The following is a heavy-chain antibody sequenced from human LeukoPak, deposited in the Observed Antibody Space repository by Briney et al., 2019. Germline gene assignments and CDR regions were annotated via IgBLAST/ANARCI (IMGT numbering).Heavy chain of an antibody. J-gene: IGHJ6*03. D-gene: IGHD2-2*02. CDR2: IIPILGIA. CDR3: ARGKGYCSSTSCYTPGFWYYYYCMDV. CDR1: GGTFSSYT. V-gene: IGHV1-69*02. Sequence: SVKVSCKASGGTFSSYTISWVRQAPGQGLEWMGRIIPILGIANYAQKFQGRVTITADKSTSTAYMELSSLRSEDTAVYYCARGKGYCSSTSCYTPGFWYYYYCMDVWGKGTTVTVSS.